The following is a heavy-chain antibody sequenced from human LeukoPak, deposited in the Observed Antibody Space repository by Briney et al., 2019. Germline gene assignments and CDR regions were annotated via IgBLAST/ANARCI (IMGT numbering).Heavy chain of an antibody. J-gene: IGHJ6*03. Sequence: SVTVPCKASGRTFSSYAISWVRHAHGHGIEWMGGTLPIFGTANYAQKFQGRVTITTDESTSTAYMELSSLRSEDTAVYYCARVPFFGVVTEYYYYYMDVWGKGTTVTVSS. CDR3: ARVPFFGVVTEYYYYYMDV. D-gene: IGHD3-3*01. V-gene: IGHV1-69*05. CDR1: GRTFSSYA. CDR2: TLPIFGTA.